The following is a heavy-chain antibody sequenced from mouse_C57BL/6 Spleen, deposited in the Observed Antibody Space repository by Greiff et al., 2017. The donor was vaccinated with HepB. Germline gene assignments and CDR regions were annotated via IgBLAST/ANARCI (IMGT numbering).Heavy chain of an antibody. CDR1: GYSITSGYY. CDR3: ARGGGYYWYFDV. J-gene: IGHJ1*03. D-gene: IGHD1-1*02. V-gene: IGHV3-6*01. Sequence: EVQVVESGPGLVKPSQSLSLTCSVTGYSITSGYYWNWIRQFPGNKLEWMGYISYDGSNNYNPSLKNRISITRDTSKNQFFLKLNSVTTEDTATYYCARGGGYYWYFDVWGTGTTVTVSS. CDR2: ISYDGSN.